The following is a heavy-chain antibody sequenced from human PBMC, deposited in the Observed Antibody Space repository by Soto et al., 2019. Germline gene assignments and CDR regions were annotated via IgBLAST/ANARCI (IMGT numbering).Heavy chain of an antibody. CDR3: ATEKYYSDSGGYYY. D-gene: IGHD3-22*01. Sequence: EVQLVESGGGLVKPGGSLRLSCAASGFTFSSYSMNWVRQAPGKGLEWVSSISSSSSYIYYADSVKGRFTISRDNAKNSLYLQMNSLRAEDTAVYYCATEKYYSDSGGYYYWGQGTLVTVSS. V-gene: IGHV3-21*01. CDR2: ISSSSSYI. CDR1: GFTFSSYS. J-gene: IGHJ4*02.